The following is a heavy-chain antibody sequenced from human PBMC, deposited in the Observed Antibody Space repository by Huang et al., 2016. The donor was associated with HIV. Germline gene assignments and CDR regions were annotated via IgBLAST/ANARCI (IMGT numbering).Heavy chain of an antibody. V-gene: IGHV1-69*13. Sequence: QVQLLQSGAEVKKPGSSVKVSCKASGAPFRSSSIPWVRQAPGQGLEWMASLMPVFDATNDAQKLQGRVRVTADESTSTVYMELRDLRPDDTAVYFCARGSLEYSVSSSLDYWGQGTHVTVSS. CDR1: GAPFRSSS. CDR2: LMPVFDAT. D-gene: IGHD4-4*01. CDR3: ARGSLEYSVSSSLDY. J-gene: IGHJ4*02.